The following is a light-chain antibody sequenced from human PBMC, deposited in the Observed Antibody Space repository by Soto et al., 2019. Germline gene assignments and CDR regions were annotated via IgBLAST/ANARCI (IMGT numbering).Light chain of an antibody. CDR2: GAS. J-gene: IGKJ4*01. CDR1: QTVSSN. V-gene: IGKV3-15*01. Sequence: EIVKTQSPATLSVSPGERATLSCRASQTVSSNLAWYHQKPGQAPRLLIYGASTRANGIPARFSGSGSGTEFTLTISSLQSEDFAVYYCQQYNNWPLLTFGGGTKVEIK. CDR3: QQYNNWPLLT.